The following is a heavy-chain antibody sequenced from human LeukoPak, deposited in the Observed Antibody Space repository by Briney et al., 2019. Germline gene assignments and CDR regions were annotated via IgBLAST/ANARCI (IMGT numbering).Heavy chain of an antibody. Sequence: PSETLSLTCAVYGGSFSGYHWSWIRQPPGKGLEWIGEINHSGSTNYNPSLKSRVTISVDTSKNQFSLKLSSVTAADTAVYYCARFGSGWWYNDYWGQGTLVTVSS. CDR3: ARFGSGWWYNDY. D-gene: IGHD6-19*01. CDR1: GGSFSGYH. J-gene: IGHJ4*02. CDR2: INHSGST. V-gene: IGHV4-34*01.